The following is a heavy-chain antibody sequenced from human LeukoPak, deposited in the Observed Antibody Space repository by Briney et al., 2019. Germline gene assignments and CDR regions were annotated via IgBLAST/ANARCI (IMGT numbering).Heavy chain of an antibody. V-gene: IGHV1-24*01. CDR2: FDPEDGET. CDR1: GYTLTELS. CDR3: ATGLVGATDSDY. J-gene: IGHJ4*02. Sequence: ASVKVSCKVSGYTLTELSMHWVRQAPGKGLEWMGGFDPEDGETICAQKFQGRVTMTEDTSTDTAYMELSSLRSEDTAVYYCATGLVGATDSDYWGQGTLVTVSS. D-gene: IGHD1-26*01.